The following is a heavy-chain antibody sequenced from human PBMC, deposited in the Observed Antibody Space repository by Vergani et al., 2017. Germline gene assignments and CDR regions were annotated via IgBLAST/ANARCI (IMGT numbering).Heavy chain of an antibody. CDR2: IYYSGST. V-gene: IGHV4-39*01. J-gene: IGHJ4*02. CDR3: ARGDGYNFDY. Sequence: QLQLQESGPGLVKPSETLSLTCTVSGGSISSSSDYWGWIRQPPGKGLEWIGSIYYSGSTYYNPSLKSRVTISVDTSKNQFSLKLSAVTAADTAVYYCARGDGYNFDYWGQGTLVTVSS. CDR1: GGSISSSSDY. D-gene: IGHD5-24*01.